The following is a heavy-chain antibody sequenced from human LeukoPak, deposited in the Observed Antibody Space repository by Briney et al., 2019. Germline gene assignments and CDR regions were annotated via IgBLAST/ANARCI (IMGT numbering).Heavy chain of an antibody. CDR1: GFMFSTYW. J-gene: IGHJ4*02. V-gene: IGHV3-7*01. Sequence: PGGSLRLSCAASGFMFSTYWMTWVRQAPGKGLEWVANIKQDRSEKYYVDSVRGRFTISRNNADNSLYLQMSSLRAEDTAVYYCARVEGDSYGSGTYHRHFDYVGQGTLVTVSS. CDR2: IKQDRSEK. D-gene: IGHD3-10*01. CDR3: ARVEGDSYGSGTYHRHFDY.